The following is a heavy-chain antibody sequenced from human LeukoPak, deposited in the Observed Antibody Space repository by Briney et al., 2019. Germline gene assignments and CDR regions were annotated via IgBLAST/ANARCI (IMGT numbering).Heavy chain of an antibody. V-gene: IGHV4-59*01. CDR1: GGSIYSYY. J-gene: IGHJ4*02. CDR3: ARVYQSAEYYFDY. CDR2: IYYTGST. D-gene: IGHD2-2*01. Sequence: SETLSLTCTVSGGSIYSYYWSWIRQPPGKGLEWIGYIYYTGSTEYHPSLKSRVTISLDTSKNQFSLNLASVHAADTAVYYCARVYQSAEYYFDYWGQGNLVSVSS.